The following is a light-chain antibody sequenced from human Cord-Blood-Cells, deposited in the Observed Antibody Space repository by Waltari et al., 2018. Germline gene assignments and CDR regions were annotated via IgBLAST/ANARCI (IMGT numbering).Light chain of an antibody. CDR3: SSYTSSSLWV. CDR1: SSDVGGYNY. Sequence: QSALTQPASVSGSPGQSITISCPGPSSDVGGYNYVSWYQQHPGKAPKLMIYDVSKRPSGVSNRFSGSKSGNTASLTISGLQAEDEADYYCSSYTSSSLWVFGGGTKLTVL. CDR2: DVS. J-gene: IGLJ3*02. V-gene: IGLV2-14*01.